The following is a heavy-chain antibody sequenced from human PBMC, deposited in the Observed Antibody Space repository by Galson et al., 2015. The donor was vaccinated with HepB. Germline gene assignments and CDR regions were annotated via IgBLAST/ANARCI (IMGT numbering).Heavy chain of an antibody. CDR1: GGTFSSYA. D-gene: IGHD6-13*01. CDR2: IIPIFGTA. V-gene: IGHV1-69*13. CDR3: ASKTFGGYSSSWYRGGDYYYYGMDV. Sequence: SVKVSCKASGGTFSSYAISWVRQAPGQGLEWMGGIIPIFGTANYAQKFQGRVTITADESTSTAYMELSSLRSEDTAVYYCASKTFGGYSSSWYRGGDYYYYGMDVWGQGTTVTVSS. J-gene: IGHJ6*02.